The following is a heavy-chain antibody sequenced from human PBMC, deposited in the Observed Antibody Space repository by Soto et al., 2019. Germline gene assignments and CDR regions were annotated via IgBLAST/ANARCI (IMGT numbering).Heavy chain of an antibody. J-gene: IGHJ4*02. Sequence: EVQLLESGGGLVQPGGSLRLSCAASGFTFSSYAMSWVRQAPGKGLEWVSAISGSGGSTYYADSVKGRFTISRDNSKNTLYLQMNSLRAEDTAVYYCAKGIGYSYDSSGYGAFDYWGQGTLVTVSS. CDR1: GFTFSSYA. CDR3: AKGIGYSYDSSGYGAFDY. V-gene: IGHV3-23*01. D-gene: IGHD3-22*01. CDR2: ISGSGGST.